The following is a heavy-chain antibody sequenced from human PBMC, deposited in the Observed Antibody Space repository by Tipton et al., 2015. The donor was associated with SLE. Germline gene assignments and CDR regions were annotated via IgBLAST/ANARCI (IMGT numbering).Heavy chain of an antibody. Sequence: SLRLSCVASGFSFSEADLHWLRQAPGKGLEWVAFIRYDASNKYYSDSVKGRFIVSRDNSRSTLGLQMINLRPEDTAFYYCARTTMSGWLSFEDWGQGTLVTVSS. CDR3: ARTTMSGWLSFED. CDR1: GFSFSEAD. J-gene: IGHJ4*02. D-gene: IGHD6-19*01. CDR2: IRYDASNK. V-gene: IGHV3-30*02.